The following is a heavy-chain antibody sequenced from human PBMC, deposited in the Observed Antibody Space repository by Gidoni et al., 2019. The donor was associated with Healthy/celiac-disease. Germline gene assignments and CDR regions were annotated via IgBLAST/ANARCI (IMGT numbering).Heavy chain of an antibody. Sequence: QVQLVQSGAEVKKPGASVKVSCKASGYTFPSYDINWVRQDTGQGREWMGWMNPNSGKTGYAQKFQGRVTMTRNTSISTAYMELSSLRSEDTAVYYCARGYLYGSGSYDGWYFDLWGRGTLVTVSS. D-gene: IGHD3-10*01. CDR1: GYTFPSYD. CDR3: ARGYLYGSGSYDGWYFDL. J-gene: IGHJ2*01. V-gene: IGHV1-8*01. CDR2: MNPNSGKT.